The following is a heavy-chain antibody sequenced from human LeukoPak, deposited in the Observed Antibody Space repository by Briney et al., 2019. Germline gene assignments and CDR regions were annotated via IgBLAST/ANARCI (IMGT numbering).Heavy chain of an antibody. J-gene: IGHJ5*02. CDR2: INHSGST. CDR1: GASISSSGYC. V-gene: IGHV4-39*07. Sequence: PSETLSLTCTVSGASISSSGYCWGWIRQPPGKGLEWIGEINHSGSTNYNPSLKSRVTISVDTSKNQFSLKLSSVTAADTAVYYCARGSSSRIDPWGQGTLVTVSS. CDR3: ARGSSSRIDP. D-gene: IGHD6-13*01.